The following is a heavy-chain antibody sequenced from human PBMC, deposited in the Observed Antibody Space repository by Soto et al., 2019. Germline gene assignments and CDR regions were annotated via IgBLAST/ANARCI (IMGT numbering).Heavy chain of an antibody. CDR2: ISSSGSYI. J-gene: IGHJ6*02. D-gene: IGHD3-3*01. Sequence: XVFLRLALAASVFRFEIFTVNWVRPAPGKGLEWVASISSSGSYISYADSLKGRFTISRDNPRKSLFLQMGTLRVEDTAVYLCARIITMWGMDVWGQGTTVTVSS. CDR3: ARIITMWGMDV. V-gene: IGHV3-21*01. CDR1: VFRFEIFT.